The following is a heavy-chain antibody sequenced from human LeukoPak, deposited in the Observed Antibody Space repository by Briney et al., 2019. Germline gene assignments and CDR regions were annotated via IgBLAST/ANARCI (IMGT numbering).Heavy chain of an antibody. D-gene: IGHD6-13*01. CDR1: TFTFSSFE. J-gene: IGHJ3*02. CDR2: ISTYGSTR. Sequence: GGSLRLSCVASTFTFSSFEMNWVRQAPGKGLEWLSYISTYGSTRYYADSVEGRFTISRDNAKNSLFLQMNSLRAEDTAVYYCARVGPAPGMAAAFDIWGQGTVVTVSS. V-gene: IGHV3-48*03. CDR3: ARVGPAPGMAAAFDI.